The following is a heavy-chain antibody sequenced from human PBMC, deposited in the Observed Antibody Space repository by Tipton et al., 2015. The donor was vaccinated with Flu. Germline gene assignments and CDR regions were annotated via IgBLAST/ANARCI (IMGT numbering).Heavy chain of an antibody. V-gene: IGHV4-39*07. J-gene: IGHJ4*02. D-gene: IGHD6-6*01. Sequence: LRLSCTVSGDSISGSSYYWGWIRQPPGKGLEWIGSIYYSGSTYYNPSLKSRVTISVDTSKNQFSLKRSSVTAADTAVYYCAREGRREQLALDYWGQGTLDTVSA. CDR3: AREGRREQLALDY. CDR1: GDSISGSSYY. CDR2: IYYSGST.